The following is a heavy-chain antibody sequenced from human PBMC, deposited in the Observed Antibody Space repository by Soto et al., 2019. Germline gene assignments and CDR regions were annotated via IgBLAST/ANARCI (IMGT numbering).Heavy chain of an antibody. CDR1: GGSISSDDYY. J-gene: IGHJ4*02. V-gene: IGHV4-30-4*01. CDR2: IHYSGNT. Sequence: PSETLSLTCAVSGGSISSDDYYWTWIRQPPGKGLEWIGCIHYSGNTYYNPSLKSRVTISVDTSKNQFSLKLSSVTAADTAVYYCASMTTVIDYWGQGTLVTVS. CDR3: ASMTTVIDY. D-gene: IGHD4-17*01.